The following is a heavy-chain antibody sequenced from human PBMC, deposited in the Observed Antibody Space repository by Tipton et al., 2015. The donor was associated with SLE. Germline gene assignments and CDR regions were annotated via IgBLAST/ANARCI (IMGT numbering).Heavy chain of an antibody. J-gene: IGHJ3*02. V-gene: IGHV4-39*07. D-gene: IGHD5-18*01. Sequence: LRLSCTVSGGSISSSSYYWGWIRQPPGKGLEWIGSIYYSGSTYYNPSLKSRVTISVDTSKNQFSLKLSSVTAADTAVYYCASPVDTAMVDDAFDIWGQGTMVTVSS. CDR1: GGSISSSSYY. CDR3: ASPVDTAMVDDAFDI. CDR2: IYYSGST.